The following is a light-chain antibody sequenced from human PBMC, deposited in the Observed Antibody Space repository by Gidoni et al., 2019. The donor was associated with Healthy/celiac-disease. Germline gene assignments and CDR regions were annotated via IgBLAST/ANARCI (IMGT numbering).Light chain of an antibody. CDR3: QQDDNLQIT. CDR1: QDISNY. V-gene: IGKV1-33*01. Sequence: IQMTQSPSALSASVGDRVTITCQASQDISNYLNWYQQKPGKAPKLLIYDASNLETGIPSRFSGSGSGTDFTFTISSLQPEDIATYYCQQDDNLQITLGQCTRLETK. J-gene: IGKJ5*01. CDR2: DAS.